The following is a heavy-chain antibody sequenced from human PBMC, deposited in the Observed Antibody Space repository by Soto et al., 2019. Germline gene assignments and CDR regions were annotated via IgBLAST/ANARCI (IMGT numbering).Heavy chain of an antibody. D-gene: IGHD1-26*01. V-gene: IGHV3-30-3*01. CDR3: ARDGKKWELPNYFDY. CDR2: ISYDGSNK. J-gene: IGHJ4*02. CDR1: GFTFSSYA. Sequence: PVGSLRLSCAASGFTFSSYAMHWVRQAPGKGLEWVAVISYDGSNKYYADSGKGRFTISRENSKNTRYPQMNSLRSENTAGDNLARDGKKWELPNYFDYRGQGTLVTVSS.